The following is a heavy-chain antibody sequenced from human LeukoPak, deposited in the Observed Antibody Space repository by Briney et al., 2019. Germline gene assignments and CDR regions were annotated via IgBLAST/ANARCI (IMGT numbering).Heavy chain of an antibody. J-gene: IGHJ3*02. CDR2: IYYSGST. V-gene: IGHV4-59*01. D-gene: IGHD3-22*01. CDR3: ARAGSVGGGNNHYYHRVERFKAAFDI. CDR1: GGSISSYY. Sequence: SETLSLTCTVSGGSISSYYWSWIRQPPGKGLEWIGYIYYSGSTNYNPSLKSRVTISVDTSKNQFSLKLSSVTAADTAVYYCARAGSVGGGNNHYYHRVERFKAAFDIWGQGTMVTVSS.